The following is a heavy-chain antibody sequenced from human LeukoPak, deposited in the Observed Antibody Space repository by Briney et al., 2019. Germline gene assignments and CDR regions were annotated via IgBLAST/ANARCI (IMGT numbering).Heavy chain of an antibody. D-gene: IGHD3-10*01. CDR1: GGSFSGFY. CDR3: ARGDASGSYYNSY. CDR2: INRGGST. Sequence: SETLSLTCAGYGGSFSGFYWSWIRQPPGKGLEWIGEINRGGSTEYNPSLKGRVTILVDTSKNQFSLSLRTVTAADTAVYYCARGDASGSYYNSYWGQGTLGTASS. J-gene: IGHJ4*02. V-gene: IGHV4-34*01.